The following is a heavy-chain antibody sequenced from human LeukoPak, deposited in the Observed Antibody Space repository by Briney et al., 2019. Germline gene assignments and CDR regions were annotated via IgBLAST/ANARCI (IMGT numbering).Heavy chain of an antibody. Sequence: GASVKVSCKASGYTFTSYGISWVRQAPGQGLEWMGWMNPNSGNTGYAQKFQGRVTMTRNTSISTAYMGLSSLRSEDTAVYYCARYDGYYYFIDYWGQGTLVTVSS. CDR2: MNPNSGNT. J-gene: IGHJ4*02. D-gene: IGHD3-22*01. CDR3: ARYDGYYYFIDY. V-gene: IGHV1-8*02. CDR1: GYTFTSYG.